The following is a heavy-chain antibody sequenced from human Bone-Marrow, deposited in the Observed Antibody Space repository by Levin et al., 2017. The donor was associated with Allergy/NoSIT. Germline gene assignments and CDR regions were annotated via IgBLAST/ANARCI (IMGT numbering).Heavy chain of an antibody. CDR2: FFATGQT. CDR3: ARGGTGFDY. Sequence: GESLKISCAASGLTVSTNYMYWVRQTPGKGLEWVSAFFATGQTFYIDSVKGRFTISRGTSKNTLDLQMNSLRPDDTAVYYCARGGTGFDYWGQGTLVTVSS. CDR1: GLTVSTNY. V-gene: IGHV3-53*01. D-gene: IGHD3/OR15-3a*01. J-gene: IGHJ4*02.